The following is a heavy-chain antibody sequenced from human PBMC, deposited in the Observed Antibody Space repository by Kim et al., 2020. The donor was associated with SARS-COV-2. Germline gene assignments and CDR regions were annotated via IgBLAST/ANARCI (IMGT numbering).Heavy chain of an antibody. Sequence: SETLSLTCTVSGASISSGGYYWTWLRQPPGKGLEWIGYMDNSGGPYYNTSLKSRVSMSGDTSKNQISLRLISVTAADTAVYYCARSRPLIHFDNWGQGILVTVSS. D-gene: IGHD3-22*01. CDR1: GASISSGGYY. CDR2: MDNSGGP. CDR3: ARSRPLIHFDN. V-gene: IGHV4-31*03. J-gene: IGHJ4*02.